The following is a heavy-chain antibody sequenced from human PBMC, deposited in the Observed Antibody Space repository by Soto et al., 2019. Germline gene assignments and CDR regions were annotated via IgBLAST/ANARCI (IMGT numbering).Heavy chain of an antibody. D-gene: IGHD6-19*01. CDR2: IIPIFGTA. V-gene: IGHV1-69*05. Sequence: SVKVSCKASGCTFSIYAISWVRQAPGQGLEWMGGIIPIFGTANYAQKFQDRVTITRDTSASTAYMELSSLRSEDTAVYYCARDLGGWPDYWGQGTLVTVSS. J-gene: IGHJ4*02. CDR1: GCTFSIYA. CDR3: ARDLGGWPDY.